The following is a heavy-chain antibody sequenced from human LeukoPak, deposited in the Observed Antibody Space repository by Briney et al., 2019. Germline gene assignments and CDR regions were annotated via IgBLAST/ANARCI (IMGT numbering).Heavy chain of an antibody. V-gene: IGHV4-4*09. D-gene: IGHD6-6*01. CDR2: IYTSGST. J-gene: IGHJ4*02. CDR3: ASHYSSSSHFDY. Sequence: PSETLSLTCTVSGDPMSHYYWSWIRQPPGKGLEWIGYIYTSGSTNYNPSLKSRVTISVDTSKNQFSLKLTSVTAADTAVYYCASHYSSSSHFDYWGQGTLVTVSS. CDR1: GDPMSHYY.